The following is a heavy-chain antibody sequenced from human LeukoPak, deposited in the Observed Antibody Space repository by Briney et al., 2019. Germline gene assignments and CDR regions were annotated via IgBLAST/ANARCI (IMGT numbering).Heavy chain of an antibody. D-gene: IGHD2-15*01. J-gene: IGHJ4*02. CDR2: ISDSGGRT. CDR1: GFSFSSYA. V-gene: IGHV3-23*01. CDR3: AKGGCRGTCNPLAY. Sequence: GGSLRLSCAASGFSFSSYAMSWVRQAPGKGLEWVSAISDSGGRTYYADSVKGRFTISRDNSKNTLYLQMNSLRAEDTAVYYCAKGGCRGTCNPLAYWGQGALVTVSP.